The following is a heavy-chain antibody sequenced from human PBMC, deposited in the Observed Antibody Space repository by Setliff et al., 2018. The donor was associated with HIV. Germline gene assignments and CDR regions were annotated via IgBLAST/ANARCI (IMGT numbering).Heavy chain of an antibody. V-gene: IGHV3-33*08. CDR2: IRHDGSNK. CDR1: GFTFSSYA. D-gene: IGHD3-22*01. Sequence: GGSLRLSCAASGFTFSSYAMSWVRQTPGKGLEWVAFIRHDGSNKYYADSVKGRFTISRDNSKNTLYLQMNSLKVEDTATYFCARASPGVVMIPDSWGQGTLVTVSS. J-gene: IGHJ4*02. CDR3: ARASPGVVMIPDS.